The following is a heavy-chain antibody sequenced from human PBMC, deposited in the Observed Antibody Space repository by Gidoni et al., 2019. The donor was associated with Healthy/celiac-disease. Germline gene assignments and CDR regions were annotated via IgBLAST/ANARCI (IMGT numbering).Heavy chain of an antibody. Sequence: EVHLVESGEGLVQPGRSLRLSCTASGFTFGDYAMSWVRQEPGKGLEWLGLLRSKVYGGTTECAASVKGIFTISSDDSKSIAYLQMNSLKTEDTAVYYCTREGEYCSSTSCYYGMDVWGQGTTVTVSS. D-gene: IGHD2-2*01. J-gene: IGHJ6*02. CDR3: TREGEYCSSTSCYYGMDV. V-gene: IGHV3-49*04. CDR2: LRSKVYGGTT. CDR1: GFTFGDYA.